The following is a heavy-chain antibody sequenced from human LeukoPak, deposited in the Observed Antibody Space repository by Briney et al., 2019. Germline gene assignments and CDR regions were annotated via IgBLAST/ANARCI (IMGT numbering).Heavy chain of an antibody. CDR1: GGTFSSYA. D-gene: IGHD3-9*01. CDR3: ARDGHYDILTGYFQD. Sequence: SVKVSCKASGGTFSSYAISWVRQAPGQGLEWMGGIIPIFGTTNYAQKFQGRVTITADESTSTAYMELSSLRSEDTAVYYCARDGHYDILTGYFQDWGQGTLVTVSS. CDR2: IIPIFGTT. V-gene: IGHV1-69*01. J-gene: IGHJ1*01.